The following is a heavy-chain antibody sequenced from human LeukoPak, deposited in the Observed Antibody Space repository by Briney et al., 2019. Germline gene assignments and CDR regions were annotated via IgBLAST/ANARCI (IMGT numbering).Heavy chain of an antibody. Sequence: SQTLSLTCAISGDSVSSNSAAWNWLRQSPSRGLEWLGRTYYRSKWYNDYAVSVKSRITINPDTSKNQFSLQLNSVTPEDTAVYYCARAPYYYDSSGYYACFDYWGQGTLVTVSS. CDR1: GDSVSSNSAA. CDR3: ARAPYYYDSSGYYACFDY. J-gene: IGHJ4*02. V-gene: IGHV6-1*01. CDR2: TYYRSKWYN. D-gene: IGHD3-22*01.